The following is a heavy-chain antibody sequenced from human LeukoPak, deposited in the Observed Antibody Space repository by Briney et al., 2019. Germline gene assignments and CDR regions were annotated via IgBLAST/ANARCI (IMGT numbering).Heavy chain of an antibody. CDR2: ISSSSNYL. Sequence: GGSLRLSCAASGFTFSSYSMSWVRQAPGKGLEWVSFISSSSNYLYYADSVKGRFTISRDNAKNSLYLQMNSLRAEDTAVYYCARDHQATVTPGDAFDIWGQGTMVTVSS. J-gene: IGHJ3*02. CDR1: GFTFSSYS. V-gene: IGHV3-21*01. CDR3: ARDHQATVTPGDAFDI. D-gene: IGHD4-11*01.